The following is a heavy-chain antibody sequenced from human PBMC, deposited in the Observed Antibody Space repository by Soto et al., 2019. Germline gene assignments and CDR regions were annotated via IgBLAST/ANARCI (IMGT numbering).Heavy chain of an antibody. CDR1: GFTFRSYS. J-gene: IGHJ6*02. CDR2: ISSSNRTI. V-gene: IGHV3-48*02. CDR3: AREGWPLLQTGMDV. D-gene: IGHD2-15*01. Sequence: PGGSLRLSCAASGFTFRSYSMNWVRQAPGKGLEWVSYISSSNRTINHADSVKGRFIISRDNAKNSLYLQMHSLRDEDTAVYYCAREGWPLLQTGMDVWGQGTTVTVSS.